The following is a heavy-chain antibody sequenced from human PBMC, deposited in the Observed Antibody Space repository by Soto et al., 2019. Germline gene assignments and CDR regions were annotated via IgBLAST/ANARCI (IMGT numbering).Heavy chain of an antibody. J-gene: IGHJ4*02. CDR3: SRENWFKDY. CDR2: VKKDGSEQ. D-gene: IGHD3-10*01. Sequence: DVQLVASGGGLVQPGGSLRLSCAASGFTFSSYHMTWVRQAPGQGLEWVASVKKDGSEQYYVDSVKGRFTISRDNAKNSLYLLMTSLRAGDTALSYCSRENWFKDYWGQGTRVTVSS. CDR1: GFTFSSYH. V-gene: IGHV3-7*03.